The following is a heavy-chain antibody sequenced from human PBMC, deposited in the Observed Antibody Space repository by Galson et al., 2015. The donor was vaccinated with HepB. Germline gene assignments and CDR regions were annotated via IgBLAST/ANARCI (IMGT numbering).Heavy chain of an antibody. CDR3: VKRGRTVTTLSDFDY. CDR1: GFTFSSYA. J-gene: IGHJ4*02. V-gene: IGHV3-23*01. D-gene: IGHD4-17*01. Sequence: SLRLSCAASGFTFSSYAMSWVRQAPGKGLEWVSAISGSSGSTYYADSVKGRFTISRDNSKNTLYLQMNSLRAEDTAVYYCVKRGRTVTTLSDFDYWGQGTLVTVSS. CDR2: ISGSSGST.